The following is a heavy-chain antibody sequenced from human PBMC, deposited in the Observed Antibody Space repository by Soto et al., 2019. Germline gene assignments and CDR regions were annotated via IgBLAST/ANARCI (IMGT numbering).Heavy chain of an antibody. CDR1: GSTFSSYD. Sequence: VQLVESGGGLVQPGGSLRLSCAASGSTFSSYDMHWVRQAPGKGLEWVSAIGRGGDTYYAGSVKGRFTISRENAKNSLYLQMNSLGAGDTAVYYCAREMTHPFHWYFDLWGRGTLVTVSS. CDR2: IGRGGDT. V-gene: IGHV3-13*01. CDR3: AREMTHPFHWYFDL. D-gene: IGHD2-21*02. J-gene: IGHJ2*01.